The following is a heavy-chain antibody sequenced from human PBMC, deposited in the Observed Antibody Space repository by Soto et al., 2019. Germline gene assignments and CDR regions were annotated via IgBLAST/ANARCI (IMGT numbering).Heavy chain of an antibody. CDR1: GFTFSSYT. D-gene: IGHD2-15*01. CDR2: ITSSGSSI. CDR3: ARDGSEGSGEIGYYYYMDV. Sequence: EVQLVESGGGLVQPGGSLRLSCTTSGFTFSSYTMNWFRQAPGKGLEWVSSITSSGSSIYYGDSVRGRFTISRDNANGKNSLYLQMNSLRVEDTAVYYCARDGSEGSGEIGYYYYMDVWGTGTTVTVSS. V-gene: IGHV3-21*01. J-gene: IGHJ6*03.